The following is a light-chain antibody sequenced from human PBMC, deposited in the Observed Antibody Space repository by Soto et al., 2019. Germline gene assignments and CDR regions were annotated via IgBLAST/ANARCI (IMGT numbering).Light chain of an antibody. CDR2: GAS. Sequence: EIVMTQSPATLSVSPGGRATLSCRARQSISDTLAWYQQKPGQAPRLLIYGASRRATGFPARFSGSGSGTDFTLPISSLQSEDFAVYYCQQYDNWPWTFGQGTKVEI. CDR1: QSISDT. CDR3: QQYDNWPWT. J-gene: IGKJ1*01. V-gene: IGKV3-15*01.